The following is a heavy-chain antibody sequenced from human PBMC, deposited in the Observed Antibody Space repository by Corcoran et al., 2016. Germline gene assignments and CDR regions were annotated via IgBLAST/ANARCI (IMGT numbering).Heavy chain of an antibody. Sequence: EVQLVQSGGGLVQPGGSLRLSCAASGFTFTSYWMDWVRQAPGKGLEWVTNINQDGSEKYYVDSVKGRFTISRDNARDSLYLQMNSLRAEDSAIYYCSRALVYWGQGILVTVSS. D-gene: IGHD3-9*01. V-gene: IGHV3-7*01. CDR2: INQDGSEK. CDR3: SRALVY. J-gene: IGHJ4*02. CDR1: GFTFTSYW.